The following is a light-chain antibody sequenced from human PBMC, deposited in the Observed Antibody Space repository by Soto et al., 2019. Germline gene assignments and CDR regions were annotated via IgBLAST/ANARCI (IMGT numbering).Light chain of an antibody. CDR1: SSDVGGYNY. J-gene: IGLJ1*01. CDR3: SSYTSSSTPYV. CDR2: DVS. Sequence: QSVRTQPASVSGSPGQSITISCTGTSSDVGGYNYVSWYQQHPGKAPKLMIYDVSNRPSGVSNRFSGSKSGNTASLTISGLQAEDEADFYCSSYTSSSTPYVFGTGTKATVL. V-gene: IGLV2-14*03.